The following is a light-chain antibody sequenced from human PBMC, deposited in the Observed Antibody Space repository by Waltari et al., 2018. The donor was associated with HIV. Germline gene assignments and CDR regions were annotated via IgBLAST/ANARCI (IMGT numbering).Light chain of an antibody. V-gene: IGKV1-12*01. CDR3: QQASNFPRT. J-gene: IGKJ2*01. Sequence: DIQMTQSPFSLSASLGDRVTINCRASQDIGTWLAWYQHKPGKGPKLLIYSASSLQSGVPARFSGSGSGTHFTLTISSLQPEDFATYYCQQASNFPRTFGQGTKLEIK. CDR2: SAS. CDR1: QDIGTW.